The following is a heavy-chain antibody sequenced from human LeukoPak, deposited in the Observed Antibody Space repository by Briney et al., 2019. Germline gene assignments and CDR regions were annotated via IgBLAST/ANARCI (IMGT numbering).Heavy chain of an antibody. Sequence: GASVKVSCTVSGYTLTELSMHWVRQAPGKGLEWMGGFDPEDGETIYAQKFQGRVTMTEDTSTDTAYMELSSLRSEDTAVYYCHLVPAAKATWFDPWGQGTLVTVSS. CDR3: HLVPAAKATWFDP. CDR1: GYTLTELS. CDR2: FDPEDGET. V-gene: IGHV1-24*01. D-gene: IGHD2-2*01. J-gene: IGHJ5*02.